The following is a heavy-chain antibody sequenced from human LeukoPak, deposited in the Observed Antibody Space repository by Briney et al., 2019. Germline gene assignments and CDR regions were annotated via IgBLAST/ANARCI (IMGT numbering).Heavy chain of an antibody. D-gene: IGHD2-15*01. CDR3: AKGSHFDY. CDR2: IRGSGGST. J-gene: IGHJ4*02. Sequence: PGGSLRLSCAASGFTFSSFAMSWVRQAPGKGLEWVSSIRGSGGSTYYADSVKGRFTISRDNSKNALYLQMNSLRAEDTAVYYCAKGSHFDYWGQGTLVTVSS. CDR1: GFTFSSFA. V-gene: IGHV3-23*01.